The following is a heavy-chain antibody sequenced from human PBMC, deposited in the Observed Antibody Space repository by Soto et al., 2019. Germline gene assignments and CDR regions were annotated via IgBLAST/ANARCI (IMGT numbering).Heavy chain of an antibody. CDR2: IYYTGST. CDR1: GGSFSGYY. CDR3: ARSGYYGFVY. Sequence: SETLSLTCAVYGGSFSGYYWSWIRQPPGKGLEWIGHIYYTGSTNYNPSLRSRVTMSQDTSKNQFSLKLASVTAADTAVYYCARSGYYGFVYWGQGALVTVSS. D-gene: IGHD3-10*01. J-gene: IGHJ4*02. V-gene: IGHV4-59*01.